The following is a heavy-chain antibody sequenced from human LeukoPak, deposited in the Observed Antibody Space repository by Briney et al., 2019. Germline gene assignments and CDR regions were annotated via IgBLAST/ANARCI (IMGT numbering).Heavy chain of an antibody. J-gene: IGHJ4*02. D-gene: IGHD3-10*01. CDR1: GFTVSSNY. CDR2: IYSGGST. CDR3: ARVGDYYGSGSWVDY. V-gene: IGHV3-53*01. Sequence: GGSLRLSCAASGFTVSSNYMSWVRQAPGKGLEWVSVIYSGGSTYYADSVKGRFTISRDNSKNTLYLQMNSLRAEDTAVYYCARVGDYYGSGSWVDYWGQGTLVTVSS.